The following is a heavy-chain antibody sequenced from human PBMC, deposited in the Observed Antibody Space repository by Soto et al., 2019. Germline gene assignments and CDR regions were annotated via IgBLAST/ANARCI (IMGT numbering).Heavy chain of an antibody. CDR1: AGSISNYY. J-gene: IGHJ3*02. CDR3: ARDIGYYYDSSGSLAFDI. V-gene: IGHV4-59*12. D-gene: IGHD3-22*01. Sequence: SETLSLTCTVSAGSISNYYWSWIRQPPGKRLEWIGYFFYTGITKYNPSLKSRVTMSVDTSKNQFSLKLSSVTAADTAVYYCARDIGYYYDSSGSLAFDIWGQGTMVTVSS. CDR2: FFYTGIT.